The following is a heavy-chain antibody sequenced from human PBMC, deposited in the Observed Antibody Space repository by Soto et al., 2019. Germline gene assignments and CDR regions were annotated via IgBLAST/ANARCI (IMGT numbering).Heavy chain of an antibody. CDR1: GGTFSSYA. V-gene: IGHV1-69*01. CDR2: IIPIFGTA. D-gene: IGHD6-6*01. Sequence: QVQLVQSGAEVKKPGSSVKVSCKASGGTFSSYAISWVRQAPGQGLEWMGGIIPIFGTANYAQKFQGRVTISADESKRTAYMELSSLRSEETAVYYWAGERGSSSSSSFYAFDYWGQGTMVTVSS. CDR3: AGERGSSSSSSFYAFDY. J-gene: IGHJ3*01.